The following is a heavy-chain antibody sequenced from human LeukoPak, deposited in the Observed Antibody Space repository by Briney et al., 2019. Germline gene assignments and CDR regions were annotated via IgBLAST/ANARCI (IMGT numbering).Heavy chain of an antibody. Sequence: KSGGSLRLSCAASGFTFKTYTMHRVRQAPGMGLEWVSSISSSSYIFYADSVRGRFTISRDNAKNSLYLQMSSLRAEDTAVYYCAREVVGATAFWGQGTLVTVSS. V-gene: IGHV3-21*01. J-gene: IGHJ4*02. CDR3: AREVVGATAF. CDR1: GFTFKTYT. CDR2: ISSSSYI. D-gene: IGHD1-26*01.